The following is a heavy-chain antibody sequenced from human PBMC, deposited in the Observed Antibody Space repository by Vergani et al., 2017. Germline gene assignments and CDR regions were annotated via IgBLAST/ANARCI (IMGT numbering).Heavy chain of an antibody. D-gene: IGHD3-10*01. V-gene: IGHV3-66*02. CDR2: IYSGYET. Sequence: ELQLVESGGGLVQPGGSLRLSCAASGSTVSGNYMTWVRQAPGKGLEWVSHIYSGYETYYEDSVNGRVTISRDTYKNTLHLQINNLRVEDTAVYYYARANYYGSGTYVDPWGQGTLVTVSS. J-gene: IGHJ5*02. CDR3: ARANYYGSGTYVDP. CDR1: GSTVSGNY.